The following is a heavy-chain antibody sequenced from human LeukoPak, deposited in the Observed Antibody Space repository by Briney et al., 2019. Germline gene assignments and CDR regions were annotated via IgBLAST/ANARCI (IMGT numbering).Heavy chain of an antibody. CDR2: ISDSGAYA. D-gene: IGHD4-17*01. CDR3: AKQGLTTRTPSDY. J-gene: IGHJ4*02. V-gene: IGHV3-23*01. Sequence: PGGSLRLSCAASGFTFSSYAMSWVRQAPGKGLEWVSPISDSGAYAYYADSVKGRFTISRDNPKTTLYLQMHSLTAEDTAVYSCAKQGLTTRTPSDYWGQGTLVTVSS. CDR1: GFTFSSYA.